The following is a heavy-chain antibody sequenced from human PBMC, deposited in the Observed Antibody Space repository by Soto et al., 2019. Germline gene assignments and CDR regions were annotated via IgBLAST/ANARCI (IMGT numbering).Heavy chain of an antibody. V-gene: IGHV3-23*01. J-gene: IGHJ4*02. CDR3: AKDVEGGRLFRGEFDY. CDR2: ISASGGAT. Sequence: EVELLESGGGLVQPGGSLRLSCVASRFTFTSYAMSWVRQAPGKGLEWVAAISASGGATIHADSVKGRLTISRDNSKNTLYLQMNSLRAEDTAVYYCAKDVEGGRLFRGEFDYLGQGTQVTVSS. D-gene: IGHD1-26*01. CDR1: RFTFTSYA.